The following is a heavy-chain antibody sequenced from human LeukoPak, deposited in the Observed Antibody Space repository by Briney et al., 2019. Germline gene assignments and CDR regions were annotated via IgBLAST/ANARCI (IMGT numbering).Heavy chain of an antibody. CDR3: ARDRGTSGIVVVAYYYYMDV. CDR2: IYYSGST. CDR1: GGSISSSSYY. V-gene: IGHV4-39*07. J-gene: IGHJ6*03. D-gene: IGHD3-22*01. Sequence: PSETLSLTCTVSGGSISSSSYYWGWIRQPPGKGLEWIGSIYYSGSTYYNPSLKSRVTMSVDTSKNQFSLKLSSVTAADTAVYYCARDRGTSGIVVVAYYYYMDVWGKGTTVTVSS.